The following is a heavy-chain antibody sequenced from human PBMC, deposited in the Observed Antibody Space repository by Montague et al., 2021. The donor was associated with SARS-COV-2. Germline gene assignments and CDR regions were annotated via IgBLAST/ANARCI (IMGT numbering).Heavy chain of an antibody. CDR1: GGSISSSNYY. D-gene: IGHD5-12*01. CDR3: ARRGRKLLPVATTIGGFDI. V-gene: IGHV4-39*02. Sequence: SETLSLTCTVSGGSISSSNYYWDWIRQPPGKGLERIGSIYDSGSTYYNPSLKSRVTISVDTSKNHFSLKLSSVTAADTAAYYCARRGRKLLPVATTIGGFDIWGQGTMVTVSS. CDR2: IYDSGST. J-gene: IGHJ3*02.